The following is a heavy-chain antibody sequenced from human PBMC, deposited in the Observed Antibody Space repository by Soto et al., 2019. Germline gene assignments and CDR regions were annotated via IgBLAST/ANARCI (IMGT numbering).Heavy chain of an antibody. CDR2: IYHSGST. J-gene: IGHJ4*02. Sequence: SETLSLTCAVSGGSISSSNWWSWVRQPPGKGLEWIGEIYHSGSTNYNPSLKSRVTISVDKPKNQFSLKLSSVTAADTAVYYCARAGSSSNGNFDYWGQGTLVTVSS. CDR1: GGSISSSNW. D-gene: IGHD6-6*01. V-gene: IGHV4-4*02. CDR3: ARAGSSSNGNFDY.